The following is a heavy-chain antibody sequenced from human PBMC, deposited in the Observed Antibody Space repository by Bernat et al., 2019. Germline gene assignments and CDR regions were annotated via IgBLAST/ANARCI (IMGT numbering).Heavy chain of an antibody. CDR2: ISYDGSNK. CDR1: GFTFSSYA. J-gene: IGHJ4*02. CDR3: ARDYSGSGTFDY. D-gene: IGHD3-10*01. V-gene: IGHV3-30*01. Sequence: QVQLVESGGGVVQPGRSLRLSCAASGFTFSSYAMQWVRQAPGKGLEWVAVISYDGSNKYYADSVKGRFTISRDNSKNTVYLQMNSPRGEDTAVYYCARDYSGSGTFDYWGQGTLVTVSS.